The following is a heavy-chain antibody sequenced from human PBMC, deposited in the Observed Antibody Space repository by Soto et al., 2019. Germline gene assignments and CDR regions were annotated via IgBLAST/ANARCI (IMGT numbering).Heavy chain of an antibody. CDR3: ARRYYDILTGYYYAFDI. J-gene: IGHJ3*02. Sequence: PSEILSLTCTVSGGSISNYYWSWIRQPPGKGLEWIGYIYYTGTTNYNPSLKSRVTISLDASKNQFSLKLSSVTAADTAVYYCARRYYDILTGYYYAFDIWGQGTMVNVSS. V-gene: IGHV4-59*08. D-gene: IGHD3-9*01. CDR1: GGSISNYY. CDR2: IYYTGTT.